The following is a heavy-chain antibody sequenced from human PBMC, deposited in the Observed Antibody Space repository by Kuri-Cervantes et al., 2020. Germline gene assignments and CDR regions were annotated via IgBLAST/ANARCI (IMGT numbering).Heavy chain of an antibody. Sequence: GGSLRLSCAASGFTFSSYSMNWVRQAPGKGLEWVAVISYDGSNKYYADSVKGRFTISRDNSKNTLYLQMNSLRVEDTAVYYCAKEMATNVFDYWGQGTLVTVSS. V-gene: IGHV3-30*18. CDR2: ISYDGSNK. CDR1: GFTFSSYS. CDR3: AKEMATNVFDY. D-gene: IGHD5-24*01. J-gene: IGHJ4*02.